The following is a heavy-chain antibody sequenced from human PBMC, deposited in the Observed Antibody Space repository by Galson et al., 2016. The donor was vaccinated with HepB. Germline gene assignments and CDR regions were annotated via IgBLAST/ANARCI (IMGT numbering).Heavy chain of an antibody. CDR3: ARRLTHDSKIWDIDY. CDR2: ISPGDSHT. J-gene: IGHJ4*02. V-gene: IGHV5-51*01. CDR1: GYSFSNYW. Sequence: QSGAEVKKPGESLKISCQGSGYSFSNYWIGWVRQKPGKGLEWMGIISPGDSHTRYSPSFQGQVTISADKSISTAYLQWSSLKASDTAIYYCARRLTHDSKIWDIDYWGQGTLVTVSS. D-gene: IGHD3-16*01.